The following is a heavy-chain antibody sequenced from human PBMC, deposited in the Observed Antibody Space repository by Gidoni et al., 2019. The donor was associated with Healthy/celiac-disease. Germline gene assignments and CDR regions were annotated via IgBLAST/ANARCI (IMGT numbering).Heavy chain of an antibody. CDR2: LSGSGGST. J-gene: IGHJ6*03. Sequence: EVQLLESGGGLVQHGGSLRLSCAASGFSFRSYAMSWVRQAPGKGLEWVSALSGSGGSTYYADSVKGRFTIARDNSKNTLYLQMNSLRAEDTAVYYCAKETAVLWFRESTYMDVWGKGTTVTVSS. V-gene: IGHV3-23*01. CDR3: AKETAVLWFRESTYMDV. CDR1: GFSFRSYA. D-gene: IGHD3-10*01.